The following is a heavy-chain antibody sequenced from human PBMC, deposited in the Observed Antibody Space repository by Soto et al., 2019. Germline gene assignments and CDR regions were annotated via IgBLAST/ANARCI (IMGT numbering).Heavy chain of an antibody. D-gene: IGHD1-26*01. CDR2: IYYSGST. J-gene: IGHJ5*02. V-gene: IGHV4-39*01. CDR3: ATQEVGGSYVYTFDP. Sequence: SETLSRTCTLSGSSITSSSYCWGWIRQPPGKGLEWIGSIYYSGSTYYNPSLKSRVTISVDTSKNQFSLKLSSVTAADTAVYYCATQEVGGSYVYTFDPWGQGTLVTVSS. CDR1: GSSITSSSYC.